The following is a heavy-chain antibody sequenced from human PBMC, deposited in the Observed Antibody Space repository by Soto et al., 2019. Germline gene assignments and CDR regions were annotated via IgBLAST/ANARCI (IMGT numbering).Heavy chain of an antibody. Sequence: EVQLLEAGGGLVQPGGSLRLSCAASGFTFGDYAMSWVRQAPGQGLEWVSHISGSGGSTFYADSVKGRFSISRDNSKNMLNLQMNSLRAEDTAVYYCAKAVGATTAFDHWSQGTLVTVSS. V-gene: IGHV3-23*01. D-gene: IGHD1-26*01. CDR3: AKAVGATTAFDH. J-gene: IGHJ4*02. CDR2: ISGSGGST. CDR1: GFTFGDYA.